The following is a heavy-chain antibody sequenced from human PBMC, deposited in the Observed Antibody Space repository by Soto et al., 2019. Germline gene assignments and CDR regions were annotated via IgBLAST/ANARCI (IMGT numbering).Heavy chain of an antibody. CDR3: AKSLVFVDHAYMDV. Sequence: QVQLVQSGAEVRKPGSSVKVSCEASGGSFISYIFTWVRQAPGQGLEWMGRSIPIQGRADYELKFHDRVTITADRSTQRVYMELGSLRPEDTALYYCAKSLVFVDHAYMDVWGKGSTVTVSS. V-gene: IGHV1-69*02. J-gene: IGHJ6*03. CDR2: SIPIQGRA. D-gene: IGHD2-21*01. CDR1: GGSFISYI.